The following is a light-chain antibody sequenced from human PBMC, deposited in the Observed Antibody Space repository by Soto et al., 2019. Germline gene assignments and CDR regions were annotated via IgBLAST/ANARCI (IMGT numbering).Light chain of an antibody. CDR1: QTISSW. V-gene: IGKV1-5*03. CDR3: QPYNSYSEA. J-gene: IGKJ1*01. Sequence: DIQMTQSPSTLSGSVGDRVTITCRASQTISSWLPWYQQKPGKAPKLLIYKASTLKSGVPARFSGSGSGTEFTLTISSLQPDDFAVYYCQPYNSYSEAFGQGTKVELK. CDR2: KAS.